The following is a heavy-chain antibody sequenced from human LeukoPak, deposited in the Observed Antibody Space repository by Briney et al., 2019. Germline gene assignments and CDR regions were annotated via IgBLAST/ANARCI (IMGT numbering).Heavy chain of an antibody. CDR3: ARWGYYDSSGPDAFDI. Sequence: HPGGSLRLSCAASGFTVSSNYLSWVRQAPGKGLEWVSVIYSGGSTYYADSVKGRFTISRDNSKNTLYLQMNSLRAEDTAVYYCARWGYYDSSGPDAFDIWGQGTMVTVSS. CDR1: GFTVSSNY. J-gene: IGHJ3*02. V-gene: IGHV3-66*01. CDR2: IYSGGST. D-gene: IGHD3-22*01.